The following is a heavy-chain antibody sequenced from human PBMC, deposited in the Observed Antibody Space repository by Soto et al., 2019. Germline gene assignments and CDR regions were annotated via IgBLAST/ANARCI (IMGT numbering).Heavy chain of an antibody. Sequence: SETLSLTCTVSGGSISSSSYYWGWIRQPPGKGLEWIGSIYYSGSTYYNPSLKSRVTISVDTSKNQFSLKLSSVTAADTAVYYCARDDAIFGVVHAFDIWGQGTMVTVSS. D-gene: IGHD3-3*01. CDR3: ARDDAIFGVVHAFDI. CDR1: GGSISSSSYY. CDR2: IYYSGST. V-gene: IGHV4-39*02. J-gene: IGHJ3*02.